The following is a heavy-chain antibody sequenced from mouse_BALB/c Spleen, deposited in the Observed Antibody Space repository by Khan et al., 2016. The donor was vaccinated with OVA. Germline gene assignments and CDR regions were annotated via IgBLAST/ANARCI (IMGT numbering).Heavy chain of an antibody. CDR3: ERVGSKYRNDVWFAN. J-gene: IGHJ3*01. D-gene: IGHD2-14*01. CDR1: GYTFTSYT. Sequence: QIQLVQSGADLARPGASVKLSCTASGYTFTSYTIHWINQRPGQGLEWIGYINPSSGYTNYNQKFKDKATLTADKSSTTAYLQLSSLTSEDTAVYYGERVGSKYRNDVWFANGGQGTLVTVPA. V-gene: IGHV1-4*01. CDR2: INPSSGYT.